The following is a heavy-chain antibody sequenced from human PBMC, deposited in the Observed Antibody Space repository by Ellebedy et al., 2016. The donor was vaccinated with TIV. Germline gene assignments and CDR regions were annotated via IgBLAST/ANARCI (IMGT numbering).Heavy chain of an antibody. D-gene: IGHD4-17*01. CDR3: ARRNDYGDYINWFDP. J-gene: IGHJ5*02. Sequence: MPSETLSLTCTVSGGSISNTSYFWGWIRQPPGKGLEWIGSIYYRGSTYYNPSLKSRVTISVDSSKNQFSLKLSSVTAADTAVYYCARRNDYGDYINWFDPWGQGTLVTVSS. V-gene: IGHV4-39*01. CDR1: GGSISNTSYF. CDR2: IYYRGST.